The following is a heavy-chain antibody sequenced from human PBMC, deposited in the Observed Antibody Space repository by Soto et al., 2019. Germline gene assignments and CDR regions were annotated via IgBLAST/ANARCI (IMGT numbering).Heavy chain of an antibody. V-gene: IGHV3-23*01. CDR3: EPSALVY. CDR2: IVGSGGST. Sequence: GGSLRLSCEASGFTFSSYAMSWVRQATGKGLEWVSTIVGSGGSTYYADSVKGRFTISRDNSKNTLYLQMNSLRAEDTAIYYCEPSALVYWGQGTLVTVSS. D-gene: IGHD1-26*01. CDR1: GFTFSSYA. J-gene: IGHJ4*02.